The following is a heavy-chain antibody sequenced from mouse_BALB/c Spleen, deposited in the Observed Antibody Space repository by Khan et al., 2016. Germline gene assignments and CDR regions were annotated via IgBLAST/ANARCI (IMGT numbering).Heavy chain of an antibody. D-gene: IGHD2-4*01. CDR2: IHYSGTT. V-gene: IGHV3-1*02. CDR3: ARWNYDHFYY. Sequence: EVQLQESGPDLVKPSQSLSLTCTVTGYSITNGYNWHWIRQFPGKKLEWMGYIHYSGTTNYNPSLKSRISITRDTSKNQFFLQLNSVTTEDTATYFCARWNYDHFYYWGQGTTLTFSS. CDR1: GYSITNGYN. J-gene: IGHJ2*01.